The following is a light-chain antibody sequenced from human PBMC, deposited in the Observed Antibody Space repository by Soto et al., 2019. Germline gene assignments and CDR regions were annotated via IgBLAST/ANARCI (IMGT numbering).Light chain of an antibody. CDR1: QSVSSN. V-gene: IGKV3-15*01. CDR2: SAS. CDR3: QQYDIWPIT. J-gene: IGKJ5*01. Sequence: EIVMTQSPATLSVSPGERATLSCRASQSVSSNLAWHQQKPGQAPRLLIYSASTRATGTPVRFGGSGSGTEFTLTISSLLSEDIAVYYCQQYDIWPITFGQGTRLEIK.